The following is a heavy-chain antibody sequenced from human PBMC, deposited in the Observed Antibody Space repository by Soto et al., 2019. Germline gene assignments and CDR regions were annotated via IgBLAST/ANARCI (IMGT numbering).Heavy chain of an antibody. D-gene: IGHD3-3*01. J-gene: IGHJ6*02. CDR2: IFSNDEK. CDR1: GFSLSNARMG. V-gene: IGHV2-26*01. Sequence: QVTLKASGPVLVKPTEPLTLTCTLSGFSLSNARMGVSWIRQPPGKPLEGLAHIFSNDEKSYRTSLKSRLTISKDTSKRRVVITMTNLEPVDTVTYYCARASDFWVSSGTSDGMDVWGQGTTVTVSS. CDR3: ARASDFWVSSGTSDGMDV.